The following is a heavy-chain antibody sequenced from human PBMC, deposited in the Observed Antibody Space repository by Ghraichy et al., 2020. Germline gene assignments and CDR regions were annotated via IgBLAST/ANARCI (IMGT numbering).Heavy chain of an antibody. V-gene: IGHV7-4-1*02. D-gene: IGHD6-6*01. CDR3: ARDARAAPFNYYYYYYMDV. J-gene: IGHJ6*03. Sequence: ASVKVSCKASGYTFTSYAMNWVRQAPGQGLEWMGWINTNTGNPTYAQGFTGRFVFSLDTSVSTAYLQISSLKAEDTAVYYCARDARAAPFNYYYYYYMDVWGKGTTVTVSS. CDR2: INTNTGNP. CDR1: GYTFTSYA.